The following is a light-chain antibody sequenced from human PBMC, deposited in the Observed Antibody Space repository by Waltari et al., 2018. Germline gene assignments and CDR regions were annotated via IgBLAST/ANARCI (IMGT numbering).Light chain of an antibody. J-gene: IGKJ1*01. CDR3: SQTSQFPLT. Sequence: EIVMTQTPLSLPVTLGQPASISCRSSQSLVHIDGNTYLNWLHQRPGQPPRLLLYEISKRVSGVPDRVSGSGAGTDFTLEITRVEPEDVGIYYCSQTSQFPLTFGQGTRVEIK. CDR2: EIS. V-gene: IGKV2-24*01. CDR1: QSLVHIDGNTY.